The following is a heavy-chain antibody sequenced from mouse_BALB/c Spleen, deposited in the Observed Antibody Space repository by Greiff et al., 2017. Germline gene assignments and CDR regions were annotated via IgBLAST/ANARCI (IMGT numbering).Heavy chain of an antibody. CDR2: IDPANGNT. CDR3: ARDYDYDDWFAY. Sequence: EVQLQQSGAELVKPGASVKLSCTASGFNIKDTYMHWVKQRPEQGLEWIGRIDPANGNTKYDPKFQGKATITADTSSNTAYLQLSSLTSEDTAVYYCARDYDYDDWFAYWGQGTLVTVSA. J-gene: IGHJ3*01. CDR1: GFNIKDTY. D-gene: IGHD2-4*01. V-gene: IGHV14-3*02.